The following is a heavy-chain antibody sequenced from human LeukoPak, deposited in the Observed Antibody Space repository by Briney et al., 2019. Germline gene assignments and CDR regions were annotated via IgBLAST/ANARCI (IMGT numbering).Heavy chain of an antibody. CDR1: GDSISSGDYY. CDR2: ISSSGST. V-gene: IGHV4-61*02. Sequence: PSETLSLTCTVSGDSISSGDYYWSWIRQPAGKGLEWIGRISSSGSTNYNPSLKSRVTISVDTSKNQFSLKLSSVTAADTAVYYCARRRPSMVRGVYPWSYYFDYWGQGTLVTVSS. CDR3: ARRRPSMVRGVYPWSYYFDY. D-gene: IGHD3-10*01. J-gene: IGHJ4*02.